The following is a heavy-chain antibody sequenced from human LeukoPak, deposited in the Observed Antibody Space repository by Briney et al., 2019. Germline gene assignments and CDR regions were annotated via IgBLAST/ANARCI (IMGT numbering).Heavy chain of an antibody. Sequence: GGSLRLSCAASRFTFTTSAISWVRQAPGEGLEWVSTISGSGGSTYYADSVKGRFTLSRDNSKSTLYLEMNSLRPEDTAVYYCAKAVVSGSSSLLFFDYWGQGILVTVSS. D-gene: IGHD3-22*01. CDR3: AKAVVSGSSSLLFFDY. CDR1: RFTFTTSA. CDR2: ISGSGGST. J-gene: IGHJ4*02. V-gene: IGHV3-23*01.